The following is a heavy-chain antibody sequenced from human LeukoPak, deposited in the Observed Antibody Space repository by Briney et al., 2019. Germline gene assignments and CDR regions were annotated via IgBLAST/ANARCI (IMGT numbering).Heavy chain of an antibody. J-gene: IGHJ4*02. Sequence: PGRSQRLSCAASGFTFSSHAMQWVRQAPDKGLEWVAVISYDATNKYYADSVKGRFTISKDTSKNTLYLQMNSLRPEDTAVYYCARDPDRGGSGSYFDYWGRGTRVTASS. CDR1: GFTFSSHA. V-gene: IGHV3-30-3*01. CDR2: ISYDATNK. CDR3: ARDPDRGGSGSYFDY. D-gene: IGHD3-10*01.